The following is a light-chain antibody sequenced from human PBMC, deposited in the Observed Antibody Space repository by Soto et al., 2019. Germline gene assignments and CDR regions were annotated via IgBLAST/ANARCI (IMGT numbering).Light chain of an antibody. CDR3: QQRSNWPLT. V-gene: IGKV3D-20*02. CDR1: QSVSISY. J-gene: IGKJ4*01. CDR2: GAS. Sequence: EIVLTQSPGTLSLSPGERVTLSCRASQSVSISYLAWYQQKPGQAPRLLIYGASARATGIPARFSGSGSGTEFTLTTSSLESEDSAVYYCQQRSNWPLTFGGGTKVDIK.